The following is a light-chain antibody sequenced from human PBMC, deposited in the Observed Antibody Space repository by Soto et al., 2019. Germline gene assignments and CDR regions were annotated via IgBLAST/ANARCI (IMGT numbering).Light chain of an antibody. CDR3: SLYSSNGSLI. V-gene: IGLV2-14*01. Sequence: QSVLTQPASVSGSPGQSITISCTGTSSDVGGYNYVSWFQHHPGKAPKLIIYEVSYRPSGVSNRFSGSKSGDTASLTISGLQAEDETDYFCSLYSSNGSLIFGPGTKLTVL. J-gene: IGLJ1*01. CDR1: SSDVGGYNY. CDR2: EVS.